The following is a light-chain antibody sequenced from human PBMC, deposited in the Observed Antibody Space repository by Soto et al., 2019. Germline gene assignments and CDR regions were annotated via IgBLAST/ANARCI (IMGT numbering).Light chain of an antibody. V-gene: IGLV2-14*01. CDR3: SSYTSSTTLDVV. CDR2: EVT. Sequence: QSALTQPASVSGSPGQSITISCTGTSSDVGGHNYVSWYQQHPGTAPKLTIYEVTNRPSGVSNRFSGSKSGNTASLTISGLQAEDEADYYCSSYTSSTTLDVVVGGGTKLTVL. J-gene: IGLJ2*01. CDR1: SSDVGGHNY.